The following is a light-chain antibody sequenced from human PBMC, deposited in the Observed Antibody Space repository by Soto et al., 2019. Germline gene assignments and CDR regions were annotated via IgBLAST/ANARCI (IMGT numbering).Light chain of an antibody. Sequence: EMVLTQSPATLSLSPGESATLSCRASQNIGLNFAWYQQKSGQPPRLLIHTASSRATGIPARFSGSGSWTAFTITISSREPEDIAVYYCQERGRWPRATFGGGTKVEIK. CDR1: QNIGLN. CDR3: QERGRWPRAT. CDR2: TAS. V-gene: IGKV3-11*01. J-gene: IGKJ4*01.